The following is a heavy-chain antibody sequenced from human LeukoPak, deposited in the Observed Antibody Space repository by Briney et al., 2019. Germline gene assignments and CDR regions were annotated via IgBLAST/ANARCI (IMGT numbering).Heavy chain of an antibody. CDR3: TRGDYYGMDV. V-gene: IGHV3-49*04. CDR1: GFTFGDYA. Sequence: PGGSLRLSCTASGFTFGDYAMSWVRQAPGKGLEWVGFIRSKAYGGTTEYAASVEGRFTISRDDSKSIAYLQMNSLKTEDTAVYYCTRGDYYGMDVWGQGTTVTVSS. J-gene: IGHJ6*02. CDR2: IRSKAYGGTT.